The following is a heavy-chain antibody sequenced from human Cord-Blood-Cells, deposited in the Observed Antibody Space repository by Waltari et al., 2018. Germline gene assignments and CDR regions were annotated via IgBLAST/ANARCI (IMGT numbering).Heavy chain of an antibody. Sequence: QVQLVQSGAEVKKPGASVKVSCKASGYTFTGYYMQWVRQAPGQGLEWKGWINTNSGGTNYEQNVQGWVTMTRDTSISTAYMELSRLRSDDTAVYYCARGVGGDYYYYGMDVWGQGTTVTVSS. J-gene: IGHJ6*02. V-gene: IGHV1-2*04. CDR1: GYTFTGYY. D-gene: IGHD1-26*01. CDR3: ARGVGGDYYYYGMDV. CDR2: INTNSGGT.